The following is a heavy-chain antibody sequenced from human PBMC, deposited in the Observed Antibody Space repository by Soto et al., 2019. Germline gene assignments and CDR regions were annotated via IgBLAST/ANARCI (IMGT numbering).Heavy chain of an antibody. V-gene: IGHV1-69*12. CDR3: ARHVTAAGYYSGLDV. D-gene: IGHD2-2*01. J-gene: IGHJ6*02. Sequence: QVQLVQSGAEVKKPGSSVKVSCKASGGTFSSYAISWVRQAPGQGLEWMGGIIPIFGTANYAQKFQGRVTIAADESTSTAYMERSSLSYEDTAVYCCARHVTAAGYYSGLDVWGQGTTVTVSS. CDR1: GGTFSSYA. CDR2: IIPIFGTA.